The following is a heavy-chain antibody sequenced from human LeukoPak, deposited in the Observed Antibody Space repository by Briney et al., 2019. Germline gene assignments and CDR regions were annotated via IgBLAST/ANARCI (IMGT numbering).Heavy chain of an antibody. D-gene: IGHD3-3*01. J-gene: IGHJ6*03. CDR3: AKTAYYDFWSGYYYYYYMDV. CDR2: IRYDGSNK. Sequence: PGGSLRLSCAASGFTFSSYGMHWVRQALGKGLEWVAFIRYDGSNKYYADSVKGRFTISRDNSKNTLYLQMNSLRAEDTAVYYCAKTAYYDFWSGYYYYYYMDVWGKGTTVTVSS. CDR1: GFTFSSYG. V-gene: IGHV3-30*02.